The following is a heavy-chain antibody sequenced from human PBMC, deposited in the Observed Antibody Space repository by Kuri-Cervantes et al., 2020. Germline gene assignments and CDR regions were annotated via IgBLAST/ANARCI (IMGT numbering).Heavy chain of an antibody. J-gene: IGHJ6*02. V-gene: IGHV3-13*01. CDR3: ARLKVHTAMEQTYYYYGMDV. Sequence: GGSLRLSCAASGFTFDDYAMHWVRQATGKGLEWVSAIGTAGDTYYPGSVKGRFTISRENAKNSLYLQMNSLRAEDTAVYYCARLKVHTAMEQTYYYYGMDVWGQGTTVTVSS. D-gene: IGHD5-18*01. CDR1: GFTFDDYA. CDR2: IGTAGDT.